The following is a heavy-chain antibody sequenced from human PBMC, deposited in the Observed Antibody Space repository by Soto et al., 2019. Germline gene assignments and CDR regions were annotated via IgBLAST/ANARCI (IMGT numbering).Heavy chain of an antibody. CDR2: ISPIFGTA. J-gene: IGHJ4*02. V-gene: IGHV1-69*06. CDR1: GGTFSSYA. CDR3: ARLLRHSSGYYRLDY. Sequence: SVKVSCKASGGTFSSYAISWVRQAPGQGLEWMGGISPIFGTANYAQKFQGRVTMTADKSTSTAYMELRSLRSDDTAVYYCARLLRHSSGYYRLDYWGQGTLVTVSS. D-gene: IGHD3-22*01.